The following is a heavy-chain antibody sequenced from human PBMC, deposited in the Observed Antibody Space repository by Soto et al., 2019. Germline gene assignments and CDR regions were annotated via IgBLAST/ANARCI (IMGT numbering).Heavy chain of an antibody. J-gene: IGHJ4*02. D-gene: IGHD3-22*01. CDR2: IISKFGTA. Sequence: QVQLVQSGAEVKKPGSSVKVSCEASGGTFSSYDISWVRQAPGQGLEWMGEIISKFGTANYAQKFQDRVTITADESTGTAYMEMTSLRPEDTAVYYCARAPGYHYDRTGYHLPKRRFDDWGQGTLVTVSS. V-gene: IGHV1-69*01. CDR1: GGTFSSYD. CDR3: ARAPGYHYDRTGYHLPKRRFDD.